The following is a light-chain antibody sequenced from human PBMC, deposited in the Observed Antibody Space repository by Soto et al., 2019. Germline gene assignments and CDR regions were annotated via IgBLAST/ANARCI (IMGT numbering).Light chain of an antibody. Sequence: QSVLTQPPSVSGSPGQRVTISCSGSTSNIGSNSVSWYHQLPGAAPKFLIYSHNRRPSGVPDRFSASTSGTSASLAISGLQSEDEGDYYCSAWDGGLNGRLFGGGTKLTVL. J-gene: IGLJ3*02. V-gene: IGLV1-44*01. CDR3: SAWDGGLNGRL. CDR1: TSNIGSNS. CDR2: SHN.